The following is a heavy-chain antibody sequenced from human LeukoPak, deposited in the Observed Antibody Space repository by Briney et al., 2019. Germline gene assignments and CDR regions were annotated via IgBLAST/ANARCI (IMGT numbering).Heavy chain of an antibody. Sequence: GGSLRLSRAASGFTFSSQWMGWVRQAPGKGLEWVANVNQGGTEKFYVDSVKGRFISRDNAENSLYLQMNRLRAEDTAVYYCVREHYFYHMDGWGEGTTVTVSS. V-gene: IGHV3-7*01. J-gene: IGHJ6*03. CDR2: VNQGGTEK. CDR1: GFTFSSQW. CDR3: VREHYFYHMDG.